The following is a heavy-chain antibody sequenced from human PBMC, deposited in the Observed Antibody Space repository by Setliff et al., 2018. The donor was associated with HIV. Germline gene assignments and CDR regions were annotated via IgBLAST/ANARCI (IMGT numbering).Heavy chain of an antibody. J-gene: IGHJ4*03. D-gene: IGHD1-26*01. CDR3: AKDRSGSYRTFDY. CDR1: GASSIYF. V-gene: IGHV4-39*07. Sequence: SETLSLTCTVSGASSIYFWGWIRQPPGKGLEWIGSVYYSGSTYYNPSLKSRVTISMDTSKNQFSLKLNSVTAADTAVYYCAKDRSGSYRTFDYWVPETLLVTVSS. CDR2: VYYSGST.